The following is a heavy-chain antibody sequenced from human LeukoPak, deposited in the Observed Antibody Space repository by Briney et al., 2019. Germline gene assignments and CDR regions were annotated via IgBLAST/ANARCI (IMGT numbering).Heavy chain of an antibody. CDR3: ARESGAKKGYRSGWRYWYYFDY. V-gene: IGHV4-4*07. CDR1: SGSISSYY. Sequence: SETLSLTCTVSSGSISSYYWSWIRQPAGEGLEWIGHIYATGSTNYNPSLKSRVTMSVDTSKNQFSLKLNSVTAADTAVYYCARESGAKKGYRSGWRYWYYFDYWGQGTLVTVSS. CDR2: IYATGST. J-gene: IGHJ4*02. D-gene: IGHD6-19*01.